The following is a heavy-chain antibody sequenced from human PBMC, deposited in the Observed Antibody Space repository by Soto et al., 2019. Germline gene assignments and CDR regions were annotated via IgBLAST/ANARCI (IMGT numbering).Heavy chain of an antibody. CDR1: GFSFSSFA. V-gene: IGHV3-23*01. CDR2: VSGRGGDT. D-gene: IGHD3-3*01. Sequence: EVHLLQSGGGLVQPGGSLRLSCAASGFSFSSFALSWVRQSPGKGLEWVVAVSGRGGDTYYANSVKGRFTISRDNSQNTLFLQMNSLRAEDSAIYYCAKDPNYDFWSGFSAVYFDYWGQGTLVTVSS. J-gene: IGHJ4*02. CDR3: AKDPNYDFWSGFSAVYFDY.